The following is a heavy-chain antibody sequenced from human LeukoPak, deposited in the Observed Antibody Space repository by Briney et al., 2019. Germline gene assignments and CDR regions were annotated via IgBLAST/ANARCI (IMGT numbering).Heavy chain of an antibody. V-gene: IGHV3-30-3*01. CDR1: GFTFSSYA. J-gene: IGHJ3*02. CDR3: ARAQFYGGNGVDAFDI. D-gene: IGHD4-23*01. CDR2: ISYDGSNK. Sequence: PGRSLRLSCAASGFTFSSYAMHWVRQAPGKGLEWVAVISYDGSNKYYADSVKGRFTISRDNSKNTLYLQMNSLRAEDTAVYYCARAQFYGGNGVDAFDIWGQGTMVTVSS.